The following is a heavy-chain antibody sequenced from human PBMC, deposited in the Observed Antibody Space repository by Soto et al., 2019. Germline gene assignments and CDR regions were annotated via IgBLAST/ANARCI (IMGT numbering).Heavy chain of an antibody. CDR1: VFTFNTYW. CDR3: ARNGR. CDR2: IKPDGSAT. V-gene: IGHV3-7*05. D-gene: IGHD2-8*01. J-gene: IGHJ4*01. Sequence: EVQLVESGGGLVQPGGSLRLSCAASVFTFNTYWMSWVRQAPGKGLEWVANIKPDGSATDYVDSVKGRFTISRYNANNSLFLRMNSLRAEDTAVYYCARNGRWGHGTFVTVSS.